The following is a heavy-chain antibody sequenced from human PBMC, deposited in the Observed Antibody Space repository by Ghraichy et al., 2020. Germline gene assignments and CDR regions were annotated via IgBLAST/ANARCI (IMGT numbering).Heavy chain of an antibody. CDR3: AKDQKVRGVEYNYYYGMDV. J-gene: IGHJ6*02. D-gene: IGHD3-10*01. CDR1: GFTFSSYA. V-gene: IGHV3-23*01. Sequence: GESLNISCAASGFTFSSYAMSWVRQAPGKGLEWVSAISGSGGSTYYADSVKGRFTISRDNSKNTLYLQMNSLRAEDTAVYYFAKDQKVRGVEYNYYYGMDVWGQGTTVTVSS. CDR2: ISGSGGST.